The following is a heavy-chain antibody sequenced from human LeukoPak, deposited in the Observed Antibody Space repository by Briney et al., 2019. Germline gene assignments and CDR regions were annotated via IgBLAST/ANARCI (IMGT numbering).Heavy chain of an antibody. CDR1: GGSFSGYY. CDR2: IYYSGST. J-gene: IGHJ4*02. V-gene: IGHV4-34*01. Sequence: SETLSLTCAVYGGSFSGYYWSWIRQPPGKGLEWIGYIYYSGSTHYNPSLKSRVTISVDRSKNQFSLKLSSVTAADTAVYYCARDKEYSSSTSCYYYWGQGTLVTVSS. CDR3: ARDKEYSSSTSCYYY. D-gene: IGHD2-2*01.